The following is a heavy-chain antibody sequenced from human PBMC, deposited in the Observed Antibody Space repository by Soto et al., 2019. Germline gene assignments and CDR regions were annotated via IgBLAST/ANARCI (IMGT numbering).Heavy chain of an antibody. Sequence: EGQLVESGGRLVEPGGSLRLSCAASGFNFNVAWMNWVRQAPGKGLEWLGRIKSKGGGETTEYVAFVKGSFTISRDHSRYTLYLLRNNLKRDDTAVYYCTKVVALPPIYACDIWGQGTMVTVSS. CDR2: IKSKGGGETT. J-gene: IGHJ3*02. CDR1: GFNFNVAW. CDR3: TKVVALPPIYACDI. V-gene: IGHV3-15*01. D-gene: IGHD2-15*01.